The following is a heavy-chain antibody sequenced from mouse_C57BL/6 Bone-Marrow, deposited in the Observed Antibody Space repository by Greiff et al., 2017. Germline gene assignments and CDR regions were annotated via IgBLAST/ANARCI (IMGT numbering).Heavy chain of an antibody. V-gene: IGHV5-6*01. Sequence: EVKLMESGGDLVKPGGSLKLSCAASGFTFSSYGMSWVRQTPDKGLEWVATISSGGSYTYYPDSVKGRFTISRDNAKNTLYLQMSSLKSEDTAMYYCARLNWAWFAYWGQGTLVTVSA. J-gene: IGHJ3*01. CDR1: GFTFSSYG. D-gene: IGHD4-1*01. CDR3: ARLNWAWFAY. CDR2: ISSGGSYT.